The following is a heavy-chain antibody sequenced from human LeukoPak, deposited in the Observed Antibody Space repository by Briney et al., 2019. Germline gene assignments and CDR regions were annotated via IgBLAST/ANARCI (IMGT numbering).Heavy chain of an antibody. CDR2: IYPGDSDT. CDR1: GYSFTSYW. V-gene: IGHV5-51*01. J-gene: IGHJ3*02. CDR3: ASTIEYSSSSYPDAFDI. D-gene: IGHD6-6*01. Sequence: GESLKISCKGSGYSFTSYWIGWVRQMPGKGLEGMGIIYPGDSDTRYSPSFQGQGTISADKSISTAYLQWSSLKASDTAMYYCASTIEYSSSSYPDAFDIWGQGTMVTVSS.